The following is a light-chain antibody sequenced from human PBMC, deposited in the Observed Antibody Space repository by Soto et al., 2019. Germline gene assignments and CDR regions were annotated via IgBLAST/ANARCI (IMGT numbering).Light chain of an antibody. Sequence: EIVMTQSPATLSVSPGERATLSCRASQSVSSNLAWYQQKPGQAPRLLIYGASTRATGIPARFSGSGSGTEFTLTISSLQSEDFAVYYCQHYNNWPPSTFGRGTKVEIK. CDR3: QHYNNWPPST. CDR1: QSVSSN. CDR2: GAS. V-gene: IGKV3-15*01. J-gene: IGKJ1*01.